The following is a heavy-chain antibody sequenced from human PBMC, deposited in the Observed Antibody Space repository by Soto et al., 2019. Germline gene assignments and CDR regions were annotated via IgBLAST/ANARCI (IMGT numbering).Heavy chain of an antibody. Sequence: SETLSLTCTVSGGSISSSSYYWGWIRQPPGKGLEWIGSIYYSGSTYYNPSLKSRVTISVDTSKNQFSLKLISVTAADTAVYYWARQPPPWRVDSGGQGPRVPVPS. D-gene: IGHD5-12*01. V-gene: IGHV4-39*01. CDR3: ARQPPPWRVDS. CDR2: IYYSGST. CDR1: GGSISSSSYY. J-gene: IGHJ5*01.